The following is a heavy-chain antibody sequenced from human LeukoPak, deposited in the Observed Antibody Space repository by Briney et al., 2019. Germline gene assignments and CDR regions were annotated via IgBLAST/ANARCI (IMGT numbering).Heavy chain of an antibody. CDR3: ARARGVYGSGPTVGFDAFDI. CDR2: ISSSSSYI. Sequence: PGGSLRLSCAASGFTFSSYSMNWVRQAPGKGLEWVSSISSSSSYIYYADSVKGRFTISRDNAKNSLYLQMNSLRAEDTAAYYCARARGVYGSGPTVGFDAFDIWGQGTMVTVSS. V-gene: IGHV3-21*01. D-gene: IGHD3-10*01. J-gene: IGHJ3*02. CDR1: GFTFSSYS.